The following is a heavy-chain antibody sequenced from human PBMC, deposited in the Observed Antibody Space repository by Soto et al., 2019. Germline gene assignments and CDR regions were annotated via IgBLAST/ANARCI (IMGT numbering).Heavy chain of an antibody. J-gene: IGHJ4*02. CDR2: ISAYNGNT. Sequence: ASVKVSCKASGYTFTSYGISWVRQAPGQGLEWMGWISAYNGNTNYAQKLQGRVTMTTDTSTSTAYMELRSLRSDDTAVYYCARVLPLKGSSGWYFDYWGQGTLVTSPQ. CDR3: ARVLPLKGSSGWYFDY. D-gene: IGHD6-19*01. V-gene: IGHV1-18*01. CDR1: GYTFTSYG.